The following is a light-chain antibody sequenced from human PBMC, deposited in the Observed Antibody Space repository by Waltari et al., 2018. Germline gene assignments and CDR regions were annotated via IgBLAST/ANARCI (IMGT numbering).Light chain of an antibody. CDR3: SSFTSINTVI. V-gene: IGLV2-14*03. Sequence: QSALTQPASVSGSPGQSITISCTGTSSDVGAYNYVSWYQQHPGKAPKLMIYDVSNRPSGVSNRFSASESANTASRTISGLQAEDEADYYCSSFTSINTVIFGGGTKVTVL. CDR1: SSDVGAYNY. CDR2: DVS. J-gene: IGLJ2*01.